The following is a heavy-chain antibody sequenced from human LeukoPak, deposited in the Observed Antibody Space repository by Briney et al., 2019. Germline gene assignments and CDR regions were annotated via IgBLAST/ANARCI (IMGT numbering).Heavy chain of an antibody. D-gene: IGHD2-21*02. CDR1: GGSISSYY. CDR2: IYYSGST. Sequence: RTSETLSLTCTVSGGSISSYYWSWIRQPPGKGLEWIGYIYYSGSTNYNPSLKSRVTISVDTSKNQFSLKLSSVTAADTAVYYCASGPYCGGDCYYYWYFDLWGRGTLVTVSS. J-gene: IGHJ2*01. V-gene: IGHV4-59*13. CDR3: ASGPYCGGDCYYYWYFDL.